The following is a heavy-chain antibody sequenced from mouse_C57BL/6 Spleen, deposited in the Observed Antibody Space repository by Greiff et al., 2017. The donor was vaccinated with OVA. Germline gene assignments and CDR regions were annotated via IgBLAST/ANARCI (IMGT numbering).Heavy chain of an antibody. J-gene: IGHJ4*01. Sequence: EVQLVESGGGLVKPGGSLKLSCAASGFTFSSYAMSWVRQTPEKRLEWVATISDGGSYTYYPDNVKGRFTISRDNAKNNLYLQMSHLKSEDTAMYYCARDRAYDGYYDYAMDYWGQGTSVTVSS. D-gene: IGHD2-3*01. V-gene: IGHV5-4*01. CDR1: GFTFSSYA. CDR3: ARDRAYDGYYDYAMDY. CDR2: ISDGGSYT.